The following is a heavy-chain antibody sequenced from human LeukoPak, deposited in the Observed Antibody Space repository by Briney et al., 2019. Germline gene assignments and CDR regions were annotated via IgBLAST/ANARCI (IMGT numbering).Heavy chain of an antibody. CDR2: INDRGST. J-gene: IGHJ3*02. V-gene: IGHV4-34*01. Sequence: SETLSLTCAVYGGSFSGYHWSWIRQPPGKGLEWIAEINDRGSTNYNPSLKSRVTISIDTSKNQFSLKLSSVTAADTAVYYCARTYCSSTTCFVVAFDIWGRGTMVTVSS. CDR1: GGSFSGYH. D-gene: IGHD2-2*01. CDR3: ARTYCSSTTCFVVAFDI.